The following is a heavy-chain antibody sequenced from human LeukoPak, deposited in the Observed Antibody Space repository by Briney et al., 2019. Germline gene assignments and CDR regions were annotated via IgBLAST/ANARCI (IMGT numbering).Heavy chain of an antibody. D-gene: IGHD1-26*01. CDR2: ISYRRSYT. CDR1: GFTFSTYN. J-gene: IGHJ4*02. V-gene: IGHV3-21*06. CDR3: ARAYTGTYHILDH. Sequence: GGSLTLSCAASGFTFSTYNMNWVRQAPGKGLEWVSFISYRRSYTHYADSVKGRFSISRDNAKNSLYLQMNSLRAEDTAIYYCARAYTGTYHILDHWGQGVLVTVSS.